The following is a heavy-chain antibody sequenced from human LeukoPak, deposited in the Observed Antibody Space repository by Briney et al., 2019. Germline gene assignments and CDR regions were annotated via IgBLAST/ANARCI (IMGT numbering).Heavy chain of an antibody. V-gene: IGHV1-18*01. CDR2: ISAYNGNT. CDR1: GYTFTSYG. J-gene: IGHJ5*02. Sequence: ASVKVSCKASGYTFTSYGISWVRQAPGQGLEWMGWISAYNGNTNYAQKLQGRVTMTTDTSTSTAYMELRSLRSDDTAVYYCARDSMGDILTGYCVESWFDPWGQGTLVTVSS. D-gene: IGHD3-9*01. CDR3: ARDSMGDILTGYCVESWFDP.